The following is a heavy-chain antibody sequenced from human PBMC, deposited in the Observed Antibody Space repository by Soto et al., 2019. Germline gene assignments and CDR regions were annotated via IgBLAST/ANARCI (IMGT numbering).Heavy chain of an antibody. Sequence: QVQLVESGGGVVQPGRSLRLSCAASGFTFSSYGIHWVRQAPGKGLEWVAFISYDASNKDYADSVKARFTISRDNSRNTLHLQMNSLRAEDTAVYFCAKTYGPGIAGAGTDWYFDLWGRGTLVIVSS. CDR2: ISYDASNK. CDR1: GFTFSSYG. D-gene: IGHD6-19*01. J-gene: IGHJ2*01. V-gene: IGHV3-30*18. CDR3: AKTYGPGIAGAGTDWYFDL.